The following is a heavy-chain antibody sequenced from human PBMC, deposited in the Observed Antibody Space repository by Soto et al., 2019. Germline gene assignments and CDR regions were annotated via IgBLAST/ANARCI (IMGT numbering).Heavy chain of an antibody. D-gene: IGHD1-26*01. CDR1: GFTFSSYW. CDR2: IKQDGREQ. Sequence: PGGSLRLSCAASGFTFSSYWMSWVRQAPGKGLQWVANIKQDGREQNYVDYVKGRFTISRDNAKNSLYLQMNSLRAEDTAVYYCGRDLRDWDSGSYSYDYWGQGT. CDR3: GRDLRDWDSGSYSYDY. V-gene: IGHV3-7*04. J-gene: IGHJ4*02.